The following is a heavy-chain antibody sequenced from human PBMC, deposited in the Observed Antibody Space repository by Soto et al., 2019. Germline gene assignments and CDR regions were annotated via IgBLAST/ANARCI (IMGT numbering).Heavy chain of an antibody. Sequence: GGSLRLSCTASGFTFGDYAMSWFRQAPGKGLEWVGFIRSKAYGGTTEYAASVKGRFTISRDDSKSIAYLQMNSLKTEDTAVYYCTRDIDYDCTLYYYYYGMDVWGQGTTVTVSS. CDR3: TRDIDYDCTLYYYYYGMDV. V-gene: IGHV3-49*03. CDR1: GFTFGDYA. D-gene: IGHD3-22*01. CDR2: IRSKAYGGTT. J-gene: IGHJ6*02.